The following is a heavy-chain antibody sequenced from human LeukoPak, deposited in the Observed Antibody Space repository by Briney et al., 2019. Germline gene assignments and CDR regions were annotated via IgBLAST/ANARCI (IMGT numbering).Heavy chain of an antibody. CDR2: INAGNGNT. D-gene: IGHD3-22*01. CDR1: GYTFTSYA. CDR3: ARLGYYYDSSGYADAFDI. V-gene: IGHV1-3*01. J-gene: IGHJ3*02. Sequence: PKASVKVSCKASGYTFTSYAMHWVRQAPGQRLEWMGWINAGNGNTKYSQKFQGRVTITRDTSASTAYMELSSLRSEDTAVYYCARLGYYYDSSGYADAFDIWGQGTMVTVSS.